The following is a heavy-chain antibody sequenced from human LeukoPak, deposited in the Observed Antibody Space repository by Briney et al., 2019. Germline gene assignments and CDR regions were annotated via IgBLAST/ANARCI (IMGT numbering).Heavy chain of an antibody. V-gene: IGHV1-69*13. CDR3: APGGNYYDSSGYYPSRGP. CDR1: GGTFSSYA. J-gene: IGHJ5*02. D-gene: IGHD3-22*01. CDR2: IIPIFGTA. Sequence: ASVKVSCKASGGTFSSYAISWVRQAPGQGLEWMGGIIPIFGTANYAQKLQGRVTITADESTSTAYMELSSLRSEDTAVYYCAPGGNYYDSSGYYPSRGPWGQGTLVTVSS.